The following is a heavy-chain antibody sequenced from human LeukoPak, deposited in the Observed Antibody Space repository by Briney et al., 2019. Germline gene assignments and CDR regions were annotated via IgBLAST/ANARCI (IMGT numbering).Heavy chain of an antibody. Sequence: PGGSLRLSCVASGFTFSSYGMHWVRQAPGKGLEWVAVISNDGSNKYYADSVKGRFTISRDNSKNTLYLQMNSPRGEDTAVYYCATRGGWYGDYWGQGTLVTVSS. J-gene: IGHJ4*02. CDR1: GFTFSSYG. CDR3: ATRGGWYGDY. D-gene: IGHD6-19*01. CDR2: ISNDGSNK. V-gene: IGHV3-30*03.